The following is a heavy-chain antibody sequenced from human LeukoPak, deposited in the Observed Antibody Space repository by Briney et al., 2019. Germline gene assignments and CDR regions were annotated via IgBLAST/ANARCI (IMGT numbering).Heavy chain of an antibody. CDR2: INPSGGST. J-gene: IGHJ3*02. Sequence: ASVKVSCKASGYTFTSYYMHWVRQAPGQGLEWMGIINPSGGSTSYAQKFQGRVTMTRDMSTSTAYMELSSLRSEDTAVYYCARGPKYYYDSSGRPFDIWGQGTMVTVSS. CDR3: ARGPKYYYDSSGRPFDI. V-gene: IGHV1-46*01. D-gene: IGHD3-22*01. CDR1: GYTFTSYY.